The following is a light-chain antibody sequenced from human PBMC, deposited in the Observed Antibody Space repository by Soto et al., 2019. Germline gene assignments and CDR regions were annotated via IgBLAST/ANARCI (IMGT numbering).Light chain of an antibody. V-gene: IGLV1-40*01. CDR2: GNS. Sequence: QSVLTQPPSVSGAPGQRVTISCTGSSSNIGAGYDVHWYQQLPGTAPKLLIYGNSNRPSGVPDRFSGSKSGTSASLAITGLQAEDEADYYFQSYDSSLRFGGGTKLTVL. CDR3: QSYDSSLR. J-gene: IGLJ3*02. CDR1: SSNIGAGYD.